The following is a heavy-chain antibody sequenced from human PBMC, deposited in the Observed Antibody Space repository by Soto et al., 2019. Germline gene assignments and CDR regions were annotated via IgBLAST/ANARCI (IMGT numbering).Heavy chain of an antibody. Sequence: ASVKVSCKVSGDTLTELSMHWVRQAPGKGLEWMGGLDPEDGETIYAQKFQGRVTMTEDTSTDTAYMELSSLRSEDTAVYYCATVGYYYDSSGYRIHAFDIWGQGTMVTVS. V-gene: IGHV1-24*01. J-gene: IGHJ3*02. CDR3: ATVGYYYDSSGYRIHAFDI. CDR1: GDTLTELS. D-gene: IGHD3-22*01. CDR2: LDPEDGET.